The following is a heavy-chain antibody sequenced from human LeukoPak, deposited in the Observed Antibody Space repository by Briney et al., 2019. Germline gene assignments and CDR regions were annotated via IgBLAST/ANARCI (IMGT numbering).Heavy chain of an antibody. Sequence: SETLSLTCAVYGGSFSGYYWSWIRQPPGKGLEWIGEINHSGSTNYNPSLKSRVTISVDTSKNQFSLKLSSVTAADTAVYYCARQPKAYDYVWGSYRPLFYFDYWGQGTLVTVSS. CDR1: GGSFSGYY. J-gene: IGHJ4*02. D-gene: IGHD3-16*02. V-gene: IGHV4-34*01. CDR2: INHSGST. CDR3: ARQPKAYDYVWGSYRPLFYFDY.